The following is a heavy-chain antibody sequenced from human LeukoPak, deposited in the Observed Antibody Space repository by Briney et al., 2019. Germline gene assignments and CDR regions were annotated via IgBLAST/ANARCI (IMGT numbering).Heavy chain of an antibody. CDR1: GGSISSYY. Sequence: SETLSLTRTVSGGSISSYYWTWIRQPPGKGLEWIGYIYYSGSTNYSPSLKSRVTISVDTSKNQFSLKLSSVTAADTAVYYCARDQGPLWSGNKYYYYYYGMDVWGQGTTVTVSS. D-gene: IGHD3-3*01. J-gene: IGHJ6*02. CDR3: ARDQGPLWSGNKYYYYYYGMDV. V-gene: IGHV4-59*01. CDR2: IYYSGST.